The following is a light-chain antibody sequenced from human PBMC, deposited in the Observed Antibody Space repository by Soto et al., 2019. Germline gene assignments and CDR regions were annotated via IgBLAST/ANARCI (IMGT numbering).Light chain of an antibody. J-gene: IGKJ4*01. V-gene: IGKV3-15*01. Sequence: EVMMTPSPGTLSVSPGDRATLSCRANQSINNNLAWYQYKPGQAPRLLIYGASTRATNIPARFSGSGSGTEFTLTINSLQSEDFAIYYCQQSNNWLTFGGGTKWIS. CDR1: QSINNN. CDR3: QQSNNWLT. CDR2: GAS.